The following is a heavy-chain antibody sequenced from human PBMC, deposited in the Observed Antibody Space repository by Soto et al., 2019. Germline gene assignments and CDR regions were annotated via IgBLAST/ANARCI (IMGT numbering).Heavy chain of an antibody. V-gene: IGHV4-34*01. CDR2: INHSGST. CDR3: ARGPSLGITGTLYRMDV. CDR1: GGSFSGYY. J-gene: IGHJ6*02. Sequence: KPSETLSLTCAVYGGSFSGYYWSWIRQPPGKGLEWIGEINHSGSTNYNPSLKSRVTISVDTSKNQFSLKLSSVTAADTAVYYCARGPSLGITGTLYRMDVWGQGTTVTVSS. D-gene: IGHD1-20*01.